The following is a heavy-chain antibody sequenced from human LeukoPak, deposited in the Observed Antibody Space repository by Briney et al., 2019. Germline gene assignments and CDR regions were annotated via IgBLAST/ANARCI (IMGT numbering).Heavy chain of an antibody. CDR1: GFTLSSYG. D-gene: IGHD1-26*01. V-gene: IGHV3-30*18. Sequence: GGSLRLSCAASGFTLSSYGMHWVRQAPGKGLEWVAVISYDGSNKYYADSVKGRFTISRDNSKNTLYLQMNSLRAEDTAVYYCAKDRSGSYFTYYYCGMDVWGQGTTVTVSS. CDR3: AKDRSGSYFTYYYCGMDV. CDR2: ISYDGSNK. J-gene: IGHJ6*02.